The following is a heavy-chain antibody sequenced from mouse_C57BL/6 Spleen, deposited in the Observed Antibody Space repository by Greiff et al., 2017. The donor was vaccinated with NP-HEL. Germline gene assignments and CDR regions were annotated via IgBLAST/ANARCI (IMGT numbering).Heavy chain of an antibody. J-gene: IGHJ2*01. V-gene: IGHV1-18*01. CDR2: INPNNGGT. CDR3: ARTPTVVAPYFDY. D-gene: IGHD1-1*01. Sequence: EVQLQQSGPELVKPGASVKIPCKASGYTFTDYNMDWVKQSHGKSLEWIGDINPNNGGTIYNQKFKGKATLTVDKSSSTAYMELRSLTSEDTAVYYCARTPTVVAPYFDYWGQSTTLTVSS. CDR1: GYTFTDYN.